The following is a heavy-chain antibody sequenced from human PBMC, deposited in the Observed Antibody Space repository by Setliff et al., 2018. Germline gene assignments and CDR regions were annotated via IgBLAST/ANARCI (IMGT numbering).Heavy chain of an antibody. CDR2: ISPYNEKT. CDR3: VRGPGPSVVVAMPFDR. D-gene: IGHD5-12*01. Sequence: SVKVSCKASGYTLTTYFMNWVRQAPGQGLEWMGWISPYNEKTNYAEKFQGRVTMTTDTSTTTVYMEVASLRSDDTAVYYCVRGPGPSVVVAMPFDRWGQGTLVTVSS. CDR1: GYTLTTYF. J-gene: IGHJ4*02. V-gene: IGHV1-18*01.